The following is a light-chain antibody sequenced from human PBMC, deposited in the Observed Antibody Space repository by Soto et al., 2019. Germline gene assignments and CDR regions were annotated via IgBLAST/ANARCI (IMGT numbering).Light chain of an antibody. J-gene: IGKJ5*01. V-gene: IGKV1-39*01. CDR2: AAS. CDR1: QSVSSY. CDR3: QQSYRAVT. Sequence: DIQMTQSPSSLSASVGDGISITCRASQSVSSYLNWYQQKPGKAPRLLIYAASHLQTGVPSRFRGTGSATHFTLTISGLQPEDFATYYCQQSYRAVTFGQGTRLEIK.